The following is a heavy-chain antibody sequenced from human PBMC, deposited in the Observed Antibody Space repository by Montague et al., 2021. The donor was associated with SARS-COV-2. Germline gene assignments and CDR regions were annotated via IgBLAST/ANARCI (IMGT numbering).Heavy chain of an antibody. J-gene: IGHJ4*02. V-gene: IGHV4-4*02. CDR3: AGKVLTVPGDY. CDR2: ISYGGTX. CDR1: GVSITSTYW. D-gene: IGHD4-11*01. Sequence: SETLSLTCAVSGVSITSTYWRCLLRQPGKRVLWWVGKISYGGTXXXTPXIKSRATTSKDRTKNLFSLKLSSATAADTANYYCAGKVLTVPGDYWGQGTLVTVS.